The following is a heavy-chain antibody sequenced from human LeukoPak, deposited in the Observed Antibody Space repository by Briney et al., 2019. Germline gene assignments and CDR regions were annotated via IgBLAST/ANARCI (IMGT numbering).Heavy chain of an antibody. CDR1: GGSISSYY. CDR2: IYYSGST. CDR3: ARAGGVRYFDWLSSNWFDP. D-gene: IGHD3-9*01. V-gene: IGHV4-59*01. Sequence: SETLSLTCTVSGGSISSYYWGWIRQPPGKGLEWSGYIYYSGSTNYNPSLKSRVTISVDTSKNQFSLKLSSVTAADTAVYYCARAGGVRYFDWLSSNWFDPWGQGTLVTVSS. J-gene: IGHJ5*02.